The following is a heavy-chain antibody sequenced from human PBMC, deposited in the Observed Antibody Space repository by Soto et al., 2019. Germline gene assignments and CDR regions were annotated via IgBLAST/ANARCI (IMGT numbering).Heavy chain of an antibody. D-gene: IGHD2-21*02. CDR1: GLTFRSYW. Sequence: GGSLRLSCAASGLTFRSYWMHWVRQAPGKGLVWVSRINTDGSVAMYVDSVKGRFTISRDNAKNSLYLQMNSLRAEDTAVYYCARVKSYCGGDCYSGWFDSWGQGTLVTVSS. J-gene: IGHJ5*01. V-gene: IGHV3-74*03. CDR2: INTDGSVA. CDR3: ARVKSYCGGDCYSGWFDS.